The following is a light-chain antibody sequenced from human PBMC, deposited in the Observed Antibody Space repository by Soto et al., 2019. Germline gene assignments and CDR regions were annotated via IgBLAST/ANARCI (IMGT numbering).Light chain of an antibody. V-gene: IGKV3-11*01. J-gene: IGKJ1*01. CDR1: QSVSSY. Sequence: EIVLTQSPATLSLSPGERATLSCRASQSVSSYLAWYQQKPGKAPRLLIYDASNRATGIPARFSGSGSGTDFTLPISSLEPEDFAVYYCQQSSTWPTTFGKGTRWIS. CDR3: QQSSTWPTT. CDR2: DAS.